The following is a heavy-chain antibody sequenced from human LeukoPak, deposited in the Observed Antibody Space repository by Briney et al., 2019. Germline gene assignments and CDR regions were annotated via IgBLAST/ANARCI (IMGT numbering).Heavy chain of an antibody. CDR2: FDPEDGET. Sequence: ASVKLSCKVSGYTLTELSMHWVRQAPGKGLEWMGGFDPEDGETIYAQKFQGRVTMTEDTSTDTAYMELSSLRSEDTAVYYCATKGSSGWPYYFDYWGQGTLVTVSS. CDR3: ATKGSSGWPYYFDY. V-gene: IGHV1-24*01. CDR1: GYTLTELS. D-gene: IGHD6-19*01. J-gene: IGHJ4*02.